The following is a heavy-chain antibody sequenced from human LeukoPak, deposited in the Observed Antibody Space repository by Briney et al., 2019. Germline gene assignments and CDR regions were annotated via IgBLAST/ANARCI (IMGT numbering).Heavy chain of an antibody. J-gene: IGHJ4*02. Sequence: PGGSLRLSCAASGFTLSSYAMHWVRQAPGKGLEWVAVISYDGSNKYYADSVKGRFTISRDNSKNTLYLQMNSLRAEDTAVYYCARVSIMYSGYDGTDYWGQGTLVTVSS. CDR1: GFTLSSYA. CDR2: ISYDGSNK. D-gene: IGHD5-12*01. CDR3: ARVSIMYSGYDGTDY. V-gene: IGHV3-30-3*01.